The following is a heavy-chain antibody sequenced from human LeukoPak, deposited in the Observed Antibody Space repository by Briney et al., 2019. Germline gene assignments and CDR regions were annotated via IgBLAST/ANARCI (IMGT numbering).Heavy chain of an antibody. J-gene: IGHJ4*02. CDR3: ARWGGTRQYYFDY. D-gene: IGHD1-1*01. CDR1: GFIFSDYV. Sequence: GGSLRLSCAVSGFIFSDYVFHWVRQAPGKGLEWVAVTRFDGSIKQYADSVKGRFTISTDDSKNTLYLQMHFLKSDDTAVYYYARWGGTRQYYFDYWGQGTLVTVSS. CDR2: TRFDGSIK. V-gene: IGHV3-33*01.